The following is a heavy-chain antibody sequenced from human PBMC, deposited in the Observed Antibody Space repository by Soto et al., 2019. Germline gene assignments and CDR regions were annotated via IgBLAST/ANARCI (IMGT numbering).Heavy chain of an antibody. CDR3: ARGGLGLQYYVLSHYSYGMDV. Sequence: ASVKVSCKASGYTFTSYDINWVRQATGQGLEWMGWMNPNSGNTGYAQKFQGRVTMTRNTSISTAYMELSSLRSEDTAVYYCARGGLGLQYYVLSHYSYGMDVWGQAPTVTLSS. V-gene: IGHV1-8*01. J-gene: IGHJ6*02. D-gene: IGHD3-10*02. CDR2: MNPNSGNT. CDR1: GYTFTSYD.